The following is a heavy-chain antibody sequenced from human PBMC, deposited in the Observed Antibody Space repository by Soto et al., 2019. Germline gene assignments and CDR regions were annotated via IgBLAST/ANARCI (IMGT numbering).Heavy chain of an antibody. Sequence: PSETLSLTCAVSGGSISSSNWWSWVRQPPGKGLEWIGEIYHSGSTNYNPSLKSRVTISVDTSKNQFSLKLSSVTAADTAVYYCASHRGGYSGYDYFDYWGQGTLVTVSS. J-gene: IGHJ4*02. CDR2: IYHSGST. CDR1: GGSISSSNW. CDR3: ASHRGGYSGYDYFDY. D-gene: IGHD5-12*01. V-gene: IGHV4-4*02.